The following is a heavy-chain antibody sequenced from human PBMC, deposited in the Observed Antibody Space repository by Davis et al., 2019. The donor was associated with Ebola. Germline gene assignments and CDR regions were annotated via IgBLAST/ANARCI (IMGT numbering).Heavy chain of an antibody. V-gene: IGHV4-31*03. CDR1: GGSISSGGYY. D-gene: IGHD2-2*02. CDR2: IYYSGST. CDR3: ARLGCSSTSCYSYYYYYGMDV. Sequence: MPSETLSLTCTVSGGSISSGGYYWSWIRQHPGKGLEWIGYIYYSGSTYYNPSLKSRVTISVDTSKNQFSLKLSSVTAADTAVYYCARLGCSSTSCYSYYYYYGMDVWGQGTTVTVSS. J-gene: IGHJ6*02.